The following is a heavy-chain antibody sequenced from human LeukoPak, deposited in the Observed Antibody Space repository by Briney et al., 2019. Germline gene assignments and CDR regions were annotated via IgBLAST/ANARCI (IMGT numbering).Heavy chain of an antibody. Sequence: SETLSLTCTVSGGSIITNTWWAWVRQPPGKGLEWIGEIYHGGSTNYRPSLKSRVTISADKSKNQVSLNLTSVTAADTAVYFCAREIYGSGTYYYYNYGMDVWGKGTTVTVSA. D-gene: IGHD3-10*01. J-gene: IGHJ6*04. V-gene: IGHV4-4*02. CDR1: GGSIITNTW. CDR3: AREIYGSGTYYYYNYGMDV. CDR2: IYHGGST.